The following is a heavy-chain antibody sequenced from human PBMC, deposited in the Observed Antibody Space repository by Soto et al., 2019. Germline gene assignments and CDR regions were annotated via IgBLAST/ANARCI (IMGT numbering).Heavy chain of an antibody. D-gene: IGHD3-22*01. CDR3: AREEDDSSGYPDY. CDR1: GFTFSSYG. Sequence: GGSLRLSCAASGFTFSSYGMHWVRQAPGKGLEWVAVIWYDGSNKYYADSVKGRFTISRDNSKNTLYLQMNSLRAEDTAVYYCAREEDDSSGYPDYWGQGTLVTVSS. V-gene: IGHV3-33*01. J-gene: IGHJ4*02. CDR2: IWYDGSNK.